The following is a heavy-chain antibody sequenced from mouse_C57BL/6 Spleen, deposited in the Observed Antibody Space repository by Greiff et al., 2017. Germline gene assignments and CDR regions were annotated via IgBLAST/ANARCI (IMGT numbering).Heavy chain of an antibody. CDR1: GYSFTGYY. CDR3: ARHYYGSSSLFDY. Sequence: VQLQQSGPELVKPGASVKISCKASGYSFTGYYMNWVKQSPEKSLEWIGQIKPSTGGTTYNQKFKAKATLTVDKSSSTAYMQLKSLTSEDSEFYYFARHYYGSSSLFDYWGQGTTLTVSS. J-gene: IGHJ2*01. V-gene: IGHV1-42*01. D-gene: IGHD1-1*01. CDR2: IKPSTGGT.